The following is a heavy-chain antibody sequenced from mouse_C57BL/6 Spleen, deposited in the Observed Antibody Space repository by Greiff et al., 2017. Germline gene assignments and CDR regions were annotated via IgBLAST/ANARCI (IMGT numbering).Heavy chain of an antibody. Sequence: QVQLQQPGTELVKPGASGYTFTSYWMHWVKQRPGQGLEWIGNINPSNGGTNYNEKFKSKATLNVDKSSSTAYTQLSSLTCEDSAVYSCASSPNDLAVDYWGQGTLVTVSA. D-gene: IGHD2-4*01. CDR2: INPSNGGT. J-gene: IGHJ3*01. CDR3: ASSPNDLAVDY. CDR1: GYTFTSYW. V-gene: IGHV1-53*01.